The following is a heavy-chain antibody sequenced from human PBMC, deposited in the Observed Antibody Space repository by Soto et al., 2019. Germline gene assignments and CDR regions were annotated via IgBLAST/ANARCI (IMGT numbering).Heavy chain of an antibody. D-gene: IGHD3-22*01. J-gene: IGHJ3*02. V-gene: IGHV1-58*01. CDR3: AGYYYDSSGYYTRKGGDAFDI. Sequence: ASVKVSCKTSGFTFTSSAVQWVRQARGQRLEWIGWIVVGSGNTNYAQKFQERVTITRDMSTSTAYMGLSSLRSEDTAVYYCAGYYYDSSGYYTRKGGDAFDIWGQGTMVTVSS. CDR2: IVVGSGNT. CDR1: GFTFTSSA.